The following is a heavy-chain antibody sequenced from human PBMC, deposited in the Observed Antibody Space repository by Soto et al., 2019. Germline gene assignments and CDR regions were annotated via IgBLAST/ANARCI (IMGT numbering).Heavy chain of an antibody. J-gene: IGHJ4*02. D-gene: IGHD2-15*01. CDR2: INSEGSST. CDR3: VKTSLVVAAATREDY. V-gene: IGHV3-74*01. CDR1: GFTFSGYW. Sequence: EVQLVESGGGLVQPGGSLRLSCAASGFTFSGYWMHWVRQAPGKGLVWVSRINSEGSSTSYADSVQGRFTISRDNAKNTLKLQMNSLRTEDTAVYYCVKTSLVVAAATREDYWGQGTLVTVSS.